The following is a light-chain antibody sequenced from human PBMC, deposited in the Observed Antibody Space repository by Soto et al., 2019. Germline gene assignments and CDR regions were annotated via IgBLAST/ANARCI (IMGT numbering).Light chain of an antibody. CDR3: QVYGRSPLMYT. J-gene: IGKJ2*01. CDR2: GAS. CDR1: QSVTNDF. V-gene: IGKV3-20*01. Sequence: EIVLTQSPGTLSLSPGEIATLSCRASQSVTNDFLAWYQQKPGQAPGLLIYGASSRAAGVPDRFSGRGSGTYFTLTISRLEPEDLAVYYCQVYGRSPLMYTFGQGTKLGVK.